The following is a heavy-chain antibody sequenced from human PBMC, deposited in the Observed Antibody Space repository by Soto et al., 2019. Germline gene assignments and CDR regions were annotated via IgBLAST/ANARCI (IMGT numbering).Heavy chain of an antibody. CDR1: GFSVSANY. D-gene: IGHD6-6*01. CDR3: AKDLHTSSSEWRYYFGMDV. CDR2: IHGGGNT. J-gene: IGHJ6*02. V-gene: IGHV3-53*01. Sequence: GGSLRLSCVASGFSVSANYMTWIRQAPGKGLEWVSVIHGGGNTYYADSVKGRFTISRDNSKNTMYLQINSLTAEDTAVYYCAKDLHTSSSEWRYYFGMDVWGQGTTVTVSS.